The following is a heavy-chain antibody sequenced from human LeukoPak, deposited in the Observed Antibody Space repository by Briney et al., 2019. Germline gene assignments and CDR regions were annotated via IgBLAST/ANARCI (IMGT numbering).Heavy chain of an antibody. CDR2: INHSGST. Sequence: SETLSLTCAVYGGSFSGYNWSWIRQPPGKGLEWIGEINHSGSTNYNPSLKSRVTISVDTSKNQFSLKLSSVTAADTAVYYCARAYCSSTSCYFGYWGQGTLVTVSS. D-gene: IGHD2-2*01. CDR1: GGSFSGYN. CDR3: ARAYCSSTSCYFGY. V-gene: IGHV4-34*01. J-gene: IGHJ4*02.